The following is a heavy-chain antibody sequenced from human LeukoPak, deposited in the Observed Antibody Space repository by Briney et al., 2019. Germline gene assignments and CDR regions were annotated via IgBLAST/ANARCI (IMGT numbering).Heavy chain of an antibody. CDR2: IYYSGST. CDR3: ARRKTTVVTRGWFDP. Sequence: PSETLSLTCTASGGSISSYYWSWIRQPPGKGLEWIGYIYYSGSTNYNPSLKSRVTISVDTSKNQFSLKLSSVTAADTAVYYCARRKTTVVTRGWFDPWGQGTLVTVSS. J-gene: IGHJ5*02. D-gene: IGHD4-23*01. V-gene: IGHV4-59*08. CDR1: GGSISSYY.